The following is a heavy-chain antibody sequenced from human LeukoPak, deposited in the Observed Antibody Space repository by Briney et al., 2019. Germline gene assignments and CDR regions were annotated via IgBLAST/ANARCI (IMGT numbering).Heavy chain of an antibody. CDR1: GCSISSYY. CDR2: IYYSGST. CDR3: ARGAGANWFDP. D-gene: IGHD3-10*01. Sequence: NPSETLSLTCTVSGCSISSYYWSWVRQPPGKGLEWIGYIYYSGSTNYNPSLKSRVTISVDTSKKQFSLKLSSVTAADTAVYYCARGAGANWFDPWGQGTLVTVSS. V-gene: IGHV4-59*01. J-gene: IGHJ5*02.